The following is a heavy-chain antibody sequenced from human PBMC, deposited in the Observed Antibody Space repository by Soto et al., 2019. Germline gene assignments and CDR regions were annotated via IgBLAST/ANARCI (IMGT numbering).Heavy chain of an antibody. Sequence: ASVKVSCKASGYTLTELSMHWVRQAPGKGLEWMGGFDPEDGETIYAQKFQGRVTMTEDTSTDTAYMELSSLRSEDTAVYYCATARYGSGSYCLAYWGQGTLVTVSS. V-gene: IGHV1-24*01. CDR1: GYTLTELS. J-gene: IGHJ4*02. CDR2: FDPEDGET. D-gene: IGHD3-10*01. CDR3: ATARYGSGSYCLAY.